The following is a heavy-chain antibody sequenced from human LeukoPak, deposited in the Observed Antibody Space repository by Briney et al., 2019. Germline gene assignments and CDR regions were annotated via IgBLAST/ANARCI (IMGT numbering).Heavy chain of an antibody. CDR2: IDPGDSYT. CDR1: GYNFTSSW. Sequence: GESLRISCKGSGYNFTSSWINWVRQMPGKGLEWMGRIDPGDSYTNYNPSFQGHVTISADKSISTAYLQWSRLKASDTAMYYCARTGGVRGYLLPLLTPARESIHMDVWGKGTTVTVSS. D-gene: IGHD1-26*01. CDR3: ARTGGVRGYLLPLLTPARESIHMDV. V-gene: IGHV5-10-1*01. J-gene: IGHJ6*04.